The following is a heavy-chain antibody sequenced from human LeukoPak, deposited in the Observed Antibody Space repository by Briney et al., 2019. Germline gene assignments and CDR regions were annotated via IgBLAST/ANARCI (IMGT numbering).Heavy chain of an antibody. CDR2: ISYDGSNK. D-gene: IGHD3-10*01. CDR3: AKDYYGSGSFYAYYYGVDV. J-gene: IGHJ6*02. CDR1: GFTFSSYG. Sequence: GRSLRLSCAASGFTFSSYGMHWVRQAPGKGLEWVAVISYDGSNKYYADSVKGRFTIPRDNSKNTLYLQMNSLRAEDTAVYYCAKDYYGSGSFYAYYYGVDVWGQGTTVTVSS. V-gene: IGHV3-30*18.